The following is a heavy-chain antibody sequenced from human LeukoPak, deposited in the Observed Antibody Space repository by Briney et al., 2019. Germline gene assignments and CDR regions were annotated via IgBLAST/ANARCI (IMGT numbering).Heavy chain of an antibody. J-gene: IGHJ5*02. Sequence: SETLSLTCTVSGGSISSYYWSWIRQPPGKGLEWIGYIYYSGSTNYNPSLKSRVTISVDTSKNQFSLKLSSVTAADTAVYYCARAEHGDWFDPWGQGTLVTVSS. CDR1: GGSISSYY. D-gene: IGHD2-21*01. V-gene: IGHV4-59*01. CDR3: ARAEHGDWFDP. CDR2: IYYSGST.